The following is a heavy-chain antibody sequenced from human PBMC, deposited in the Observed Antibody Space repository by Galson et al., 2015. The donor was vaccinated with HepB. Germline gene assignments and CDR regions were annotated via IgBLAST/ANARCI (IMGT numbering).Heavy chain of an antibody. CDR1: GGSISSYY. J-gene: IGHJ4*03. V-gene: IGHV4-59*01. CDR2: IYYSGST. D-gene: IGHD5-24*01. Sequence: SETLSLTCTVSGGSISSYYWSWIRQPPGKGLEWIGYIYYSGSTNYNPSLKSRVTISVDTSKNQFSLKVSSVTAADTAVYYCARASGWLQLRPRYFDYWGQGTTVTVSS. CDR3: ARASGWLQLRPRYFDY.